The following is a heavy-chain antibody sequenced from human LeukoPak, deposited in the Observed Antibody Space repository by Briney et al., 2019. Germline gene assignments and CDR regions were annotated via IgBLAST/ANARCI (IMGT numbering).Heavy chain of an antibody. Sequence: PGGSLRRPCAAFGFTFSSHAMTWVPQAPGNGLEWVSAARESASSSFYAASVKGRFAISRDNCTNTLFLQMNSLRADDTAVYYCARPGCGGNCYYRMDVWGKGTTVTVSS. CDR2: ARESASSS. D-gene: IGHD2-21*01. CDR3: ARPGCGGNCYYRMDV. J-gene: IGHJ6*04. V-gene: IGHV3-23*01. CDR1: GFTFSSHA.